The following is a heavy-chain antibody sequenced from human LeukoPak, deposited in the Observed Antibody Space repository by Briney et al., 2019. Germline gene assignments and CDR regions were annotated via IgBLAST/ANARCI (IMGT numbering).Heavy chain of an antibody. J-gene: IGHJ1*01. Sequence: GSLRLSCAASGFTFSSYEMNWVRQAPGKGLEWVSYISSSGSTIYYADSVKGRFTISRDNSKNTLYLQMNSLRAEDTAVYYCAKMSIAVAGSAEYFQHWGQGTLVTVSS. CDR1: GFTFSSYE. V-gene: IGHV3-48*03. D-gene: IGHD6-19*01. CDR2: ISSSGSTI. CDR3: AKMSIAVAGSAEYFQH.